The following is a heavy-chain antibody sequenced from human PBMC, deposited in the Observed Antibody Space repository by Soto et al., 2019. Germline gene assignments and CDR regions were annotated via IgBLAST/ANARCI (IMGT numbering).Heavy chain of an antibody. J-gene: IGHJ4*02. D-gene: IGHD2-15*01. Sequence: QVQLIQSGPEVKKPGAAVKVSCRTSGYSFTRYSIHWVRQAPGQGLEWMGWLNPNTGATRLAQKFEGRVTLSRDTSMTTVYMHLSALRSDDTAVFFCSVYSDDPQEASFWGQGTLVTVTS. CDR2: LNPNTGAT. CDR3: SVYSDDPQEASF. V-gene: IGHV1-2*02. CDR1: GYSFTRYS.